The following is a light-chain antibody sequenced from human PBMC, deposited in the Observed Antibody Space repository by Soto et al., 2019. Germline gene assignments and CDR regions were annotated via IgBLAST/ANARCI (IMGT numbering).Light chain of an antibody. V-gene: IGKV1-5*03. CDR2: KAS. J-gene: IGKJ1*01. CDR1: QTISSW. CDR3: QHYNSYSEA. Sequence: DIQMTQSPSTLSGSVGDRLTITCRASQTISSWLAWYQQKPGKXHKXXIYKASTLKSGVPSRFSGSGSGTEGTITISSLQPDDFETYYCQHYNSYSEAFGQGTKVDIK.